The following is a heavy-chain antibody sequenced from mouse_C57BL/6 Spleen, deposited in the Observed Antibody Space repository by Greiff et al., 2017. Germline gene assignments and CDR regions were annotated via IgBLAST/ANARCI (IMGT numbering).Heavy chain of an antibody. J-gene: IGHJ4*01. D-gene: IGHD2-4*01. Sequence: EVMLVESGGGLVKPGGSLKLSCAASGFTFSSYTMSWVRQTPEKRLEWVATISGGGGNTYYPDSVKGRFTISRDNAKNTLYLQMSSLRSEDTALYYCARVYDYDGAMDYWGQGTSVTVSS. CDR2: ISGGGGNT. CDR1: GFTFSSYT. CDR3: ARVYDYDGAMDY. V-gene: IGHV5-9*01.